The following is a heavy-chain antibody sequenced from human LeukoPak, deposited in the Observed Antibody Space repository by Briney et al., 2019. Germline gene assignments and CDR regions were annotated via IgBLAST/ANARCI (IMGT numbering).Heavy chain of an antibody. D-gene: IGHD6-19*01. CDR1: GGSISSYY. CDR2: INHSGST. V-gene: IGHV4-34*01. CDR3: ARGRESRYSSD. Sequence: PSETLSLTCTVSGGSISSYYWNWIRQPPGKGLEWIGEINHSGSTNYNPSLKSRVTISRDTSKNQFSLKLSSVTAADTAVYYCARGRESRYSSDWGQGTLVTVSS. J-gene: IGHJ4*02.